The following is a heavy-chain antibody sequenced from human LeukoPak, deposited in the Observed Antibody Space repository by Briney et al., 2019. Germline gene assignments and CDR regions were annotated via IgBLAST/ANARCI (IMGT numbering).Heavy chain of an antibody. CDR2: IQDDGVEK. Sequence: PGGSLRLSCAASGFTFSNAWMSWVRQAPGKGLEWVANIQDDGVEKNYVESVKGRFIISRDNAKDSLFLQMSSLRDEDTALYYCARGYAAIPDWGQGTLVTVSS. CDR3: ARGYAAIPD. V-gene: IGHV3-7*01. CDR1: GFTFSNAW. J-gene: IGHJ4*02. D-gene: IGHD2-15*01.